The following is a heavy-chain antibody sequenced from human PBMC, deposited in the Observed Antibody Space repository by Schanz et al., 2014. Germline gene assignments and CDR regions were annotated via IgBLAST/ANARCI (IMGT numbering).Heavy chain of an antibody. CDR3: ATMWGYCTATACQILEVLDV. V-gene: IGHV1-46*01. J-gene: IGHJ3*01. Sequence: QVQLVQSGTQVKKPGASVKVSCKASGYTFVSYSMHWVRQAPGQGLEWMGIINPSGGGTSYALRFQDRVTVTRDTSRSTVYMELSSLRSEDTAVYYCATMWGYCTATACQILEVLDVWGQGTMVTVSS. D-gene: IGHD2-8*02. CDR2: INPSGGGT. CDR1: GYTFVSYS.